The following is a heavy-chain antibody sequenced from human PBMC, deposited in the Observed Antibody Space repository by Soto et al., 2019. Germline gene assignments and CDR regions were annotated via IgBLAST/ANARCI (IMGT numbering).Heavy chain of an antibody. D-gene: IGHD6-19*01. CDR2: FSATSENT. CDR3: AKARDQQWVRLPFDY. V-gene: IGHV3-23*01. Sequence: EMQLLESGGGLVQPGGSLRLSCVGSGFFFSSYTMTWVRQAPGKGLEWVSSFSATSENTYYADSVRGGFTISRDNSKNTLFLQMNSLTAEDTAMYYCAKARDQQWVRLPFDYWGQGILVIVSS. J-gene: IGHJ4*02. CDR1: GFFFSSYT.